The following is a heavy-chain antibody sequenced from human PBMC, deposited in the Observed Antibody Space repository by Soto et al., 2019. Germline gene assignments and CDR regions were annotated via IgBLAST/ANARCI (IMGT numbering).Heavy chain of an antibody. V-gene: IGHV3-74*01. D-gene: IGHD5-12*01. CDR1: GFSFSIFW. Sequence: EVQLVKSGGDLVQPGGSLRLSCAASGFSFSIFWMHWVRQAPGKGLVWVSSINGGGSSADYADSVKGRFTFSRDNAKNTVYLQMNSLRAEDTAVYYCTRGGGYSGYDPFDYWGQGTLVTVSS. J-gene: IGHJ4*02. CDR3: TRGGGYSGYDPFDY. CDR2: INGGGSSA.